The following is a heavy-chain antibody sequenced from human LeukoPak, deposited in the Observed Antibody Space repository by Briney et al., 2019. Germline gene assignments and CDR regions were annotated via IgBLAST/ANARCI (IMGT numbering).Heavy chain of an antibody. J-gene: IGHJ6*02. V-gene: IGHV3-33*01. CDR3: ARGGISLWGMDV. CDR2: IWYDGSEK. CDR1: GFTFSHYG. Sequence: GGSLRLSCAASGFTFSHYGRHWVRQAPGKGLEWVAVIWYDGSEKYYADSVKGRFTISRDNSKNTVYVQMNSLRVEDTAVYYCARGGISLWGMDVWGQGTTVTVSS. D-gene: IGHD2-15*01.